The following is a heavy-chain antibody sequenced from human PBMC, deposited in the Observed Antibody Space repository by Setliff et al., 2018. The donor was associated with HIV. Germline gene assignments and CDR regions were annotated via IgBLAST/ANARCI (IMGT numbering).Heavy chain of an antibody. J-gene: IGHJ4*02. D-gene: IGHD1-1*01. CDR2: FYTSGST. CDR3: ARRPPLTTGREYYFDF. CDR1: GGSISSYY. Sequence: SETLSLTCTVSGGSISSYYWSWLRQPPGKELEWIGYFYTSGSTNYNPSLKSRVTISIDTSKNQFSLKLNAVTAADTAVYYCARRPPLTTGREYYFDFWGQGTLVTVSS. V-gene: IGHV4-4*09.